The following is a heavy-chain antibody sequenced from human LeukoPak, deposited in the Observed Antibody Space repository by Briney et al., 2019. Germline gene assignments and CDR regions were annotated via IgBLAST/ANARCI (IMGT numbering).Heavy chain of an antibody. Sequence: GGSLRLSCAASGFTFSSYSMNWVRQAPGKGLEWVSSISSSSSYIYYADSVKGRFTISRDNAKNSLYLQMNSLRAEDTAVYYCARDRYDTLTGYSPLDYWGQGTLVTVSS. J-gene: IGHJ4*02. CDR2: ISSSSSYI. D-gene: IGHD3-9*01. V-gene: IGHV3-21*01. CDR3: ARDRYDTLTGYSPLDY. CDR1: GFTFSSYS.